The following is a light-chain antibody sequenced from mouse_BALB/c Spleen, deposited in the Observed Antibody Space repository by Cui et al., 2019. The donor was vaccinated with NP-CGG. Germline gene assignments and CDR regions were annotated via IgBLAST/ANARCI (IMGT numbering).Light chain of an antibody. V-gene: IGKV6-23*01. CDR1: QEVGST. CDR3: QQYSNYHPALT. Sequence: DIVITQSHKFMSTSVGDRVNIPCKASQEVGSTVAWYQQKQRQSPTLLIYWASIRHTGVPERCTSSGSGTDFTLTISNIQSEDLADYFCQQYSNYHPALTFGDGTKLELK. J-gene: IGKJ5*01. CDR2: WAS.